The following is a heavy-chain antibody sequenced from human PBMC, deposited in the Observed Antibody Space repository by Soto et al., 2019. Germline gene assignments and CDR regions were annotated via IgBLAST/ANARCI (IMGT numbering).Heavy chain of an antibody. Sequence: LSLTCAVYGGSLRGYYWSWIRQPPGKGLEWIGEINHSGSTNYNPSLKSRVTISVDTSKNQFSLKLSSVTAADTAVYYCARARGYRVIVVVPAARAGMDVWGQGTTVTVSS. J-gene: IGHJ6*01. D-gene: IGHD2-2*01. CDR3: ARARGYRVIVVVPAARAGMDV. V-gene: IGHV4-34*01. CDR2: INHSGST. CDR1: GGSLRGYY.